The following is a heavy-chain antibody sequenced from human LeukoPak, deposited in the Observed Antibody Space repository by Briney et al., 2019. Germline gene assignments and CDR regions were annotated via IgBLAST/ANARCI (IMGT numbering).Heavy chain of an antibody. CDR2: INTGDIT. CDR3: TTDDHATTIRGSLY. D-gene: IGHD5-12*01. J-gene: IGHJ4*02. Sequence: GGSLRLSCAASGFTFDYSAMTWVRQAPEKGLEWVSTINTGDITFYANSVKGRFTISRDNSKNTLYLQMNSLRAEDTAVYYCTTDDHATTIRGSLYWGQGTLVTVSS. V-gene: IGHV3-23*01. CDR1: GFTFDYSA.